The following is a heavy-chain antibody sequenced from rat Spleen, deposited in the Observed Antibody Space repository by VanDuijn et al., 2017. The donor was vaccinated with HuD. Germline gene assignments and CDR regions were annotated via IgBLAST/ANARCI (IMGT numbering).Heavy chain of an antibody. CDR3: ARPHSSHYVMDA. Sequence: EVQLVESGGGLVQPGRSLKLSCAASGFTFSDYNMAWVRQAPKKGLEWVATITYDGSSTHYRDSVKGRFTISRDNAKSTLYLLMNSLRSEDTATYYCARPHSSHYVMDAWGQGASVTVSS. CDR1: GFTFSDYN. D-gene: IGHD1-8*01. V-gene: IGHV5-7*01. CDR2: ITYDGSST. J-gene: IGHJ4*01.